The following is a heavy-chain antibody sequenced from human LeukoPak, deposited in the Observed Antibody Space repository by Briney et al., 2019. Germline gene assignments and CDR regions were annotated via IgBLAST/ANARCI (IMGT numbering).Heavy chain of an antibody. V-gene: IGHV4-39*07. CDR1: GGSISSGSYY. J-gene: IGHJ4*02. D-gene: IGHD6-13*01. CDR3: AREELEAGLDY. Sequence: SETLSLTCTVSGGSISSGSYYWSWIRQPPGKGLEWIGEINHSGSTNYNPSLKSRVTISVDTSKNQFSLKLSSVTAADTAVYYCAREELEAGLDYWGQGTLVTVSS. CDR2: INHSGST.